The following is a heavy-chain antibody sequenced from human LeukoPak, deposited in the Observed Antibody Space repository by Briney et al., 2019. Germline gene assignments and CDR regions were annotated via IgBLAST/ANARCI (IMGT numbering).Heavy chain of an antibody. D-gene: IGHD2-21*02. CDR3: ARDVYCGGDCSYFDS. CDR2: IYHSGST. Sequence: SETLSLTCTVSGGSISSSNWWSWVRQPPGKGLEWIGEIYHSGSTNYNPSLKSRVTISVDKSKNQFSLKLSSVTAADTAVYYCARDVYCGGDCSYFDSWGQGTPVTVSS. CDR1: GGSISSSNW. V-gene: IGHV4-4*02. J-gene: IGHJ4*02.